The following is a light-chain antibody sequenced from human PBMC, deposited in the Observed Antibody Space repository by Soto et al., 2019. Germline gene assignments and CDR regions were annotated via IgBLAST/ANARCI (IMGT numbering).Light chain of an antibody. CDR1: QSISSW. V-gene: IGKV1-5*01. J-gene: IGKJ1*01. CDR3: QQFIDGWT. Sequence: DIQMTQSPSVMSASVGDRVTITCRASQSISSWLAWYQQKPGKAPNLLIYDASSLESGVPSRFRGSGSETEFTLTISGLQPDDFATYYCQQFIDGWTFGQGTKVDIK. CDR2: DAS.